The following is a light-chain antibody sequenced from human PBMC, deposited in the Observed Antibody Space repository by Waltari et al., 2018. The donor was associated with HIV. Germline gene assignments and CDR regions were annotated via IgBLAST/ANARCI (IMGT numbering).Light chain of an antibody. J-gene: IGLJ2*01. CDR3: VAWDDSLRGVL. Sequence: SVLTQPPSASGTPGPRVTIPCSASTSNIGSNYVLWYQHLPGTAPKLRIHRNVQRPSGVPDRFSASTSVTSASLAISGLRSEDEADYYCVAWDDSLRGVLFGGGTKVAVL. CDR2: RNV. V-gene: IGLV1-47*01. CDR1: TSNIGSNY.